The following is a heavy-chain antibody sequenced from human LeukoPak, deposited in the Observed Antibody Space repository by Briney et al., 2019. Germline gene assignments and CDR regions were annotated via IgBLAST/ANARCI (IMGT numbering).Heavy chain of an antibody. CDR3: ARERRRVDAFDI. D-gene: IGHD6-25*01. V-gene: IGHV3-21*01. J-gene: IGHJ3*02. Sequence: GGSLRLSCAASGFTFSSYAMSWVRQAPGKGLEWVSSISSSSSYIYYADSVKGRFTISRDNAKNSLYLQMNSLRAEDTAVYYCARERRRVDAFDIWGQGTMVTVSS. CDR2: ISSSSSYI. CDR1: GFTFSSYA.